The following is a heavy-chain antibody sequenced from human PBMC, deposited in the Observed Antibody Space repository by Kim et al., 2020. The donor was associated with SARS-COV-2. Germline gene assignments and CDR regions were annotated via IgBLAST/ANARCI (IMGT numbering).Heavy chain of an antibody. D-gene: IGHD3-9*01. CDR2: IYTSGST. V-gene: IGHV4-61*02. CDR1: GGSISSGSYY. Sequence: SETLSLTCTVSGGSISSGSYYWSWIRQPAGKGLEWIGRIYTSGSTNYNPSLKSRVTISVDTSKNQFSLKLSSVTAADTAVYYCAREVRFDWLPPDYYYGMDVWGQGTTVTVSS. CDR3: AREVRFDWLPPDYYYGMDV. J-gene: IGHJ6*02.